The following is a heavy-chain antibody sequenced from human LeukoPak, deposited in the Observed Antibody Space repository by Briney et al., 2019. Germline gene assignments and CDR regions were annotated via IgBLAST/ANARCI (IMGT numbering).Heavy chain of an antibody. CDR3: ARDFGGGGPYYFDY. CDR1: GNYW. V-gene: IGHV3-74*01. CDR2: INSDGSWT. D-gene: IGHD3-3*01. J-gene: IGHJ4*02. Sequence: PGGSLRLSCAASGNYWMHWVRQAPGKGLVWVSHINSDGSWTSYADSVKGRFTISKDNAKNTVYLQMNNLRAEDTAVYYCARDFGGGGPYYFDYWGQGTLVTVSS.